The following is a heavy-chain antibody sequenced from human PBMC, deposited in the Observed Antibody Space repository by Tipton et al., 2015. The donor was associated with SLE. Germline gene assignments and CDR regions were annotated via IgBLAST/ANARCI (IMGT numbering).Heavy chain of an antibody. CDR2: MYYSGST. J-gene: IGHJ6*03. CDR1: GGSISSSSYY. CDR3: ARHPSSFDYYYYDYMDV. Sequence: TLSLTCTVSGGSISSSSYYWDWIRQPPGKGLEWIGSMYYSGSTYYNPSLKSRVTISVNTSKNQFSLKLSSVTAADTAVYYCARHPSSFDYYYYDYMDVWGKGTTVTVSS. V-gene: IGHV4-39*01.